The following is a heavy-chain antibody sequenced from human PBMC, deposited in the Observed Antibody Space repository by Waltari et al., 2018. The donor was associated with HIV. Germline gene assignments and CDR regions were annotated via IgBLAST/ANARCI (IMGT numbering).Heavy chain of an antibody. Sequence: QVQLQESGPGLVKPSETLSLTCTVSGDSINSQYWTWVRQAPGMGLEWLGPIYFSGTTKYNWSLKSRITIAVAASKNQFSLNLTSVTAADTAVYYCARRGPNYHAPLLQWGLGTLVTVSS. V-gene: IGHV4-4*09. CDR3: ARRGPNYHAPLLQ. D-gene: IGHD2-15*01. J-gene: IGHJ4*02. CDR1: GDSINSQY. CDR2: IYFSGTT.